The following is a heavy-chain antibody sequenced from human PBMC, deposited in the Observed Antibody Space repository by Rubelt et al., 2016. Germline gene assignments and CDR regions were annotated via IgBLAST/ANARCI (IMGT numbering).Heavy chain of an antibody. CDR2: SGST. V-gene: IGHV4-39*01. CDR3: ARHTTRGGNWFDY. Sequence: SGSTYYNPSLKSRVTISVDTSKNQFSLKLSSVTAADTAVYYCARHTTRGGNWFDYWGQGTLVTVSS. D-gene: IGHD1-14*01. J-gene: IGHJ4*02.